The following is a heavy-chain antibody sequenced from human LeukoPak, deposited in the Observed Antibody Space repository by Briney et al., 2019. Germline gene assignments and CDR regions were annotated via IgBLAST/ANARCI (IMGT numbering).Heavy chain of an antibody. CDR3: ARGRVSHCSSTSCRGGWFDP. CDR1: GGSFSGCY. J-gene: IGHJ5*02. V-gene: IGHV4-34*01. Sequence: PSETLPLTCAVYGGSFSGCYWSWIRQPPGKGLEWIGEINHSGSTNYNPSLKSRVTISVDTSKNQFSLKLSSVTAADTAVYYCARGRVSHCSSTSCRGGWFDPWGQGTLVTVSS. CDR2: INHSGST. D-gene: IGHD2-2*01.